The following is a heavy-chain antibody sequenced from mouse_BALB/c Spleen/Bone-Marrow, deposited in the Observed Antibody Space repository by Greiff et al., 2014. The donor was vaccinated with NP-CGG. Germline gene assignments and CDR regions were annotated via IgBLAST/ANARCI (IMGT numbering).Heavy chain of an antibody. CDR3: ARTLRLRDYFDY. CDR1: GFSLTSYG. Sequence: VKLMESGPGLVAPSQSLSITCTVSGFSLTSYGVHWVRQPPGKGLEWLGVIWAGGITNYNSALMSRLSISKDNSKSQVFLKMNSLQTDDTAMYYCARTLRLRDYFDYWGQGTTLTVSS. V-gene: IGHV2-9*02. CDR2: IWAGGIT. D-gene: IGHD1-2*01. J-gene: IGHJ2*01.